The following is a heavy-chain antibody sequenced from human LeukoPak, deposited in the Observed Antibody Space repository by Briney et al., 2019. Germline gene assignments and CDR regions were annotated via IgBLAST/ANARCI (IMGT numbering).Heavy chain of an antibody. D-gene: IGHD5-24*01. CDR3: ARVHRDGQPPYWYFDL. CDR1: GGSISSSSYY. J-gene: IGHJ2*01. CDR2: IYYSGST. V-gene: IGHV4-39*07. Sequence: SETLSLTCTVSGGSISSSSYYWGWIRQPPGKGLEWIGSIYYSGSTYYNPSLKGRVTISVDTSKNQFSLKLSSVTAADTAVYYCARVHRDGQPPYWYFDLWGRGTLVTVSS.